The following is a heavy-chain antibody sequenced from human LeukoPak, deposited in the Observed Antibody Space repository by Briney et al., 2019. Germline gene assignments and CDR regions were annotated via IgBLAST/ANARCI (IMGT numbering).Heavy chain of an antibody. V-gene: IGHV3-23*01. CDR3: AKALYDSSGYYSFDY. CDR1: AFTFSSYA. D-gene: IGHD3-22*01. Sequence: GRSLRLSCAASAFTFSSYAMSWVRQAPGKGLEWVSGISGSGGSTYYADSVKGRFTISRDDSKNTLYLQMNSLRAEDTAAYYCAKALYDSSGYYSFDYWGQGTLVTVSS. J-gene: IGHJ4*02. CDR2: ISGSGGST.